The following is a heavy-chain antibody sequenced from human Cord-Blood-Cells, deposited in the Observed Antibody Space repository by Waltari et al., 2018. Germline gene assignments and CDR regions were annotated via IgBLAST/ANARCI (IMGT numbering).Heavy chain of an antibody. Sequence: QVQLQQWGAGLLKPSETLSLTCAVYGGSFSGYYWSWIRQPPGKGLEWIGEINHSGSHNYHPSLKGRVTISVDTSKNQFSLKLSSVTAADRAVYYCARALRSSSSWYGWFDPWGQGTLVTVSS. J-gene: IGHJ5*02. D-gene: IGHD6-13*01. CDR3: ARALRSSSSWYGWFDP. CDR2: INHSGSH. CDR1: GGSFSGYY. V-gene: IGHV4-34*01.